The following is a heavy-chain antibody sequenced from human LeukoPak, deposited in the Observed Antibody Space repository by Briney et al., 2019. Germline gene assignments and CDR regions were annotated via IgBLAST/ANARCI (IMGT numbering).Heavy chain of an antibody. Sequence: SETLSLTCTVSGGSISSSSYYWGWIRQPPGKGLEWIGSIYYSGSTYYNPSLKSRVTISVDTSKNQFSLKLSSVTAAGTAVYYCARHRWKLYDAFDIWGQGTMVTASS. CDR1: GGSISSSSYY. CDR3: ARHRWKLYDAFDI. CDR2: IYYSGST. D-gene: IGHD2-15*01. J-gene: IGHJ3*02. V-gene: IGHV4-39*01.